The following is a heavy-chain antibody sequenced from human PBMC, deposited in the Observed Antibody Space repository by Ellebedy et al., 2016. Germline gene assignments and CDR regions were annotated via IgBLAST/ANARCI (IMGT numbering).Heavy chain of an antibody. Sequence: GESLKISXAASGFTFSSYSMNWVRQAPGKGLEWVSSISSSTTYIYYADSVKGRFTISRDNAKNSLYLQMNSLRAEDTAVYYCASQHRYTRWGQGTLVTVSS. D-gene: IGHD6-13*01. CDR2: ISSSTTYI. V-gene: IGHV3-21*06. CDR1: GFTFSSYS. CDR3: ASQHRYTR. J-gene: IGHJ4*02.